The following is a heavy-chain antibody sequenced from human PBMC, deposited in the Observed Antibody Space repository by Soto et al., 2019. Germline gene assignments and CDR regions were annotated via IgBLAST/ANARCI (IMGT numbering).Heavy chain of an antibody. CDR3: ARDPDIAVAAYYFDY. CDR1: GFTFSNYW. Sequence: PGGSLRLSCVASGFTFSNYWMNWVRQAPGKGLEWVAVIWYDGSNKYYADSVKGRFTISRDNSKNTLYLQMNSLRAEDTAVYYCARDPDIAVAAYYFDYWGQGTLVTVSS. D-gene: IGHD6-19*01. V-gene: IGHV3-33*08. J-gene: IGHJ4*02. CDR2: IWYDGSNK.